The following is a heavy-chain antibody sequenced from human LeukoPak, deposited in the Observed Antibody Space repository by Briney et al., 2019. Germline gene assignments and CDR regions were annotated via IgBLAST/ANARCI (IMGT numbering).Heavy chain of an antibody. CDR1: GGSISSSSYY. Sequence: SETLSLTCAVSGGSISSSSYYWGWIRQPRGKGLEWIGSIYYSGSTYYNPSLKSRVTISVDTSKNQFSLKLSSVTAADTAVYYCARVDGGRYCSGGSCYSDWFDPWGQGTLVTVSS. D-gene: IGHD2-15*01. J-gene: IGHJ5*02. V-gene: IGHV4-39*07. CDR2: IYYSGST. CDR3: ARVDGGRYCSGGSCYSDWFDP.